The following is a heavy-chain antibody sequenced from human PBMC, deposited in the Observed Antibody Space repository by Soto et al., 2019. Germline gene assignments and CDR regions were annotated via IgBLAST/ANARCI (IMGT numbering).Heavy chain of an antibody. Sequence: GGSLRLSCAASGFTFSNAWMNWVRQAPGKGLEWVGRIKSKTDGGTTDYAAPVKGRFTISRDDSKNTLYLQMNSLKTEDTAVYYCTSTSSLELLDGWYFDLWGRGTLVTISS. V-gene: IGHV3-15*07. J-gene: IGHJ2*01. CDR3: TSTSSLELLDGWYFDL. D-gene: IGHD1-7*01. CDR1: GFTFSNAW. CDR2: IKSKTDGGTT.